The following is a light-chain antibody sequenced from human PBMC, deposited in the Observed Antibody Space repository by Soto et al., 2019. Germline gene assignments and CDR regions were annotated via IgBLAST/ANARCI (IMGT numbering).Light chain of an antibody. J-gene: IGKJ1*01. CDR1: QSISNW. CDR2: HAS. CDR3: QQYNSYS. V-gene: IGKV1-5*01. Sequence: DVQISHSPCTLAASVGDRVTITCRASQSISNWLAWYQQKPGTAPKVLIYHASNLQSGVPSRFSGSGSGTEFTLTISSLQPDDFATYYCQQYNSYSFGQGTKVDIK.